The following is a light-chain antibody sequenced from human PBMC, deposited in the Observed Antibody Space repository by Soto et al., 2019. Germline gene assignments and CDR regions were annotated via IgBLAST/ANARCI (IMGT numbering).Light chain of an antibody. CDR1: SSNIGSNT. J-gene: IGLJ2*01. CDR2: SNN. Sequence: QSVLTQPPSASGTPGQRVTISCSGSSSNIGSNTVNWYQQLPGTAPKFLIYSNNQRPSGVPDRFSGSKSGTSASLAISGLQSEDEADYYCAEWDDSLNGHVVFGGGTQLTVL. CDR3: AEWDDSLNGHVV. V-gene: IGLV1-44*01.